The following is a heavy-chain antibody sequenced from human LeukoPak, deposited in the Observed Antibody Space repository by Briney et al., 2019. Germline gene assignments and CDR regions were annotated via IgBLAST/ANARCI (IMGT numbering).Heavy chain of an antibody. CDR1: GFTFSSYA. CDR3: AKDPAIVVVVAAHFDY. V-gene: IGHV3-23*01. J-gene: IGHJ4*02. Sequence: GGSLRLSCAASGFTFSSYAMSWVRQAPGKGLEWVSAISGSGGSTYYADSVKGRFTISRGNSKNTLYLQVNSLRAEDTAVYYCAKDPAIVVVVAAHFDYWGQGTLVTVSS. D-gene: IGHD2-15*01. CDR2: ISGSGGST.